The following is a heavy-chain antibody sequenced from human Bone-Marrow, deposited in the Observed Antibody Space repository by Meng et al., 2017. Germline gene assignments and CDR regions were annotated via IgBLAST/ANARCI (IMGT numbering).Heavy chain of an antibody. Sequence: QVQRVQSGSELRKPGASVKVSCKASGYTLSRYAINWLRQAPGQGLEWMGWISTNNGNPTYAQGFTGRFVFSLDTSVSTAYLQISTLKADDTAVYYCTRDGYSDCSRTSCFDFWGQGTLVTVSS. CDR1: GYTLSRYA. V-gene: IGHV7-4-1*02. J-gene: IGHJ4*02. CDR2: ISTNNGNP. CDR3: TRDGYSDCSRTSCFDF. D-gene: IGHD2-2*01.